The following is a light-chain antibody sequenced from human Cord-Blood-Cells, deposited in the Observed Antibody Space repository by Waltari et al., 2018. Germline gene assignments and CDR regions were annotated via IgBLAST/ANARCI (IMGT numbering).Light chain of an antibody. CDR1: QGITSA. CDR2: DAS. Sequence: AIQLTQSPSSLSASVGDRVTITCRAIQGITSALAWYQPKPGKAPKLLMYDASSLESRVPSRFSGSGSGTDFTLTISSLQPEDFATYYCQQFNSYPQTFGQGTKVEIK. CDR3: QQFNSYPQT. V-gene: IGKV1-13*02. J-gene: IGKJ1*01.